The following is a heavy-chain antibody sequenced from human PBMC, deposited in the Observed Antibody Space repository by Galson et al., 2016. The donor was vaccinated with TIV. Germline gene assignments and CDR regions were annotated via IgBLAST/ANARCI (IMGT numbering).Heavy chain of an antibody. CDR3: ARALDYFKSSAYSYRSDFYYYARDA. J-gene: IGHJ6*02. CDR2: INGDGSSS. D-gene: IGHD2/OR15-2a*01. V-gene: IGHV3-74*01. Sequence: SLRLSCAASGFTFRSYWMHWVRQAPGKGPMWVARINGDGSSSDYADSVEGRFTISRDNAKTTLSLQMNSLRAEDTAVYFCARALDYFKSSAYSYRSDFYYYARDAWGLGTTVIVSS. CDR1: GFTFRSYW.